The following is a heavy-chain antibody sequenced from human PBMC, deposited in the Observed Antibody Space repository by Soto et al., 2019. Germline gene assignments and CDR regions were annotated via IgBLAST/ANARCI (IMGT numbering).Heavy chain of an antibody. CDR1: GGTFSSYT. CDR3: ARDIGVAADGTQGFDY. J-gene: IGHJ4*02. Sequence: QVPLVQSGAEVKKPGSSVKVSCKASGGTFSSYTISWVRQAPGQGLEWLGRIIPILGIANYAQKFQGRVTITADQSTSTAYMELSSLRYEDTAVYYCARDIGVAADGTQGFDYWGQGTLVTVSS. V-gene: IGHV1-69*02. CDR2: IIPILGIA. D-gene: IGHD6-13*01.